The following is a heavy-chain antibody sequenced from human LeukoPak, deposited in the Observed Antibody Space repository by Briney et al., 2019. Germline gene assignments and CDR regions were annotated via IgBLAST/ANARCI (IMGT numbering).Heavy chain of an antibody. CDR3: ARAIAAAGTKSPRY. D-gene: IGHD6-13*01. V-gene: IGHV1-2*02. J-gene: IGHJ4*02. Sequence: ASVKVSCKASGYTFTGYYMHWVRQAPGQGLEWMGWINPNSGGTNYAQKFQGRVTMTRDTSISTAYMELSRLRSDDTAVYYCARAIAAAGTKSPRYWGRGTLVTVSS. CDR1: GYTFTGYY. CDR2: INPNSGGT.